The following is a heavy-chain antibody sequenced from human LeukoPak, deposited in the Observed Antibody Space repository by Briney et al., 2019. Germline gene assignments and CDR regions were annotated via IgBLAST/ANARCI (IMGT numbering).Heavy chain of an antibody. V-gene: IGHV4-38-2*02. J-gene: IGHJ4*02. CDR2: IYHIGST. CDR3: ARDSRGYDYGFDY. CDR1: GYSISSGYY. D-gene: IGHD5-12*01. Sequence: SETLSLTCAVSGYSISSGYYWGWIRQPPGKGLEWIGSIYHIGSTYYNPSLKSRVTISVDTSKNQFSLKLSSVTAADTAVYYCARDSRGYDYGFDYWGQGPLVPVSS.